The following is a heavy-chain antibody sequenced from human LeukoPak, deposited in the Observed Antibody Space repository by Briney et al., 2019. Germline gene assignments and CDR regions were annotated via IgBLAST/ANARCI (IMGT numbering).Heavy chain of an antibody. D-gene: IGHD1-26*01. CDR2: MNPNSGNA. CDR3: ATQRWEKPHGSYYYDGMDV. J-gene: IGHJ6*02. V-gene: IGHV1-8*02. Sequence: VASVKVSCKASGYTFTNYDINWVRQASGQGLEWVGWMNPNSGNAGFAQKFKGRITMTGDTTTNTAYMEVFSLTSDDTAIYYCATQRWEKPHGSYYYDGMDVWGQGTTVTVS. CDR1: GYTFTNYD.